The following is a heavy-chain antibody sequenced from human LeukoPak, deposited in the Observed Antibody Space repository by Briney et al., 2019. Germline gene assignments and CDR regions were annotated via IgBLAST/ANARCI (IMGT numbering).Heavy chain of an antibody. CDR2: IYYSGSI. CDR1: GGSISSYY. J-gene: IGHJ4*02. CDR3: ARSTGSYNYFDY. D-gene: IGHD3-10*01. Sequence: SETLSLTCTVSGGSISSYYWSWIRQPPGKGLEWIGYIYYSGSINYNPSLKSRVTISVDTSKNQFSLKLSSVTAADTAVYYCARSTGSYNYFDYWGQGTLVTVSS. V-gene: IGHV4-59*01.